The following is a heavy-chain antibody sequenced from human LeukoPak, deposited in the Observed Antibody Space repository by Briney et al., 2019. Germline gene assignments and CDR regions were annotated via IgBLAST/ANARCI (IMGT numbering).Heavy chain of an antibody. V-gene: IGHV3-66*01. CDR1: GFTVSSNY. Sequence: GGSLRLSCAASGFTVSSNYMSWVRQAPGKGLEWVSVIYSGGSTYYADSVKGRFTISRDNSKNTLYLQMNSLRAEDTAVYYCARAFGYLGANFDYWGQGTLVTVSS. J-gene: IGHJ4*02. D-gene: IGHD3-16*01. CDR2: IYSGGST. CDR3: ARAFGYLGANFDY.